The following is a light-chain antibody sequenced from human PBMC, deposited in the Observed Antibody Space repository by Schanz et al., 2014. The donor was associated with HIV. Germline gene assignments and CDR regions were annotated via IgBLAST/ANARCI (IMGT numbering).Light chain of an antibody. Sequence: QSVLTQPPSVSGAPGQRVTISCTGSSSNIGAGYDVHWYHHLPGTAPKLLIYGNSNRPSGVPDRFSGSKSGTSASLAITGLQAEDEADYYCSSYTSSSTWVFGGGTKLTVL. J-gene: IGLJ3*02. V-gene: IGLV1-40*01. CDR3: SSYTSSSTWV. CDR2: GNS. CDR1: SSNIGAGYD.